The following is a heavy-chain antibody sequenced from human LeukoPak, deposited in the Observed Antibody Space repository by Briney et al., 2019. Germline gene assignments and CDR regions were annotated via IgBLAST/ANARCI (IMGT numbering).Heavy chain of an antibody. V-gene: IGHV4-39*07. CDR1: GGSISSSSYY. J-gene: IGHJ3*02. Sequence: PSETLSLTCTVSGGSISSSSYYWGWIRQPPGKGLEWIGEINHSGSTNYNPSLKSRVTISVDTSKNQFSLKLSSVTAADTAVYYCARDRDYYDSSGYKGDAFDIWGQGTMVTVSS. D-gene: IGHD3-22*01. CDR2: INHSGST. CDR3: ARDRDYYDSSGYKGDAFDI.